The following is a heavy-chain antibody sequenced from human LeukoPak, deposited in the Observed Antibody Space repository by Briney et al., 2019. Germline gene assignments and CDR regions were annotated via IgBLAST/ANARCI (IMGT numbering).Heavy chain of an antibody. CDR3: ARDAEGYSYEGAIDY. J-gene: IGHJ4*02. Sequence: ASVKVSCKASGYTFTSYYMHWVRQAPGQGLEWMGIINPSGGSTSYAQKFQGRVTMTRDTSTSTVYMELSSLRSEDTAVYYCARDAEGYSYEGAIDYWGQGTLVTVSS. CDR2: INPSGGST. V-gene: IGHV1-46*01. CDR1: GYTFTSYY. D-gene: IGHD5-18*01.